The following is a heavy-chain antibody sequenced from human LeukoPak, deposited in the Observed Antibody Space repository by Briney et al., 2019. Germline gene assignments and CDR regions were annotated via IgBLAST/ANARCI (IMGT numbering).Heavy chain of an antibody. Sequence: SVKVSCKASGYTFTSYGISWVRQAPGQGLEWMGGIIPIFGTANYAQKFQGRVTITTDESTSTAYMELSSLRSEDTAVYYCARDGIRATVTTVPYWYFDLWGRGTLVTVSS. CDR3: ARDGIRATVTTVPYWYFDL. CDR1: GYTFTSYG. V-gene: IGHV1-69*05. D-gene: IGHD4-17*01. J-gene: IGHJ2*01. CDR2: IIPIFGTA.